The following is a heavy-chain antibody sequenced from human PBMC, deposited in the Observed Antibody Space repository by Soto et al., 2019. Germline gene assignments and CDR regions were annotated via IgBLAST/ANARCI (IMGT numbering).Heavy chain of an antibody. CDR2: ISYDGSNK. D-gene: IGHD6-13*01. V-gene: IGHV3-30*18. CDR1: GFTFSSYG. Sequence: QVQLVESGGGVVQPGRSLRLSCAASGFTFSSYGMHWVRQAPGKGLEWVAVISYDGSNKYYADSVKGRFTISRDNSKNTLYLKMNSLRAEDTAVYYCAKVRWPDFDYWGQGTLVTVSS. CDR3: AKVRWPDFDY. J-gene: IGHJ4*02.